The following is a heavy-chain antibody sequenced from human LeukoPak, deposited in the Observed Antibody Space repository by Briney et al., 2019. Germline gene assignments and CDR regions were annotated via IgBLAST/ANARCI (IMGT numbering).Heavy chain of an antibody. CDR2: NYFSGRT. Sequence: SETLSPTCTVSGVSITNNYWSWFRQPAGKGLEWIGRNYFSGRTDYNPSLKSRVTMSTDTSKNEFSLKVRSVTAADTAVYYCVRRLGWFGDGMADPWGQGIRVTVSS. J-gene: IGHJ5*02. CDR1: GVSITNNY. V-gene: IGHV4-4*07. D-gene: IGHD3-10*01. CDR3: VRRLGWFGDGMADP.